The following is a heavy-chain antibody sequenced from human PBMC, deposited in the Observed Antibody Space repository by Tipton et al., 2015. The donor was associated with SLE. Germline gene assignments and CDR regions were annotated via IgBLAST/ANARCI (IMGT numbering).Heavy chain of an antibody. J-gene: IGHJ5*02. D-gene: IGHD2-2*02. CDR2: ISDAGST. V-gene: IGHV4-59*08. CDR1: GGSIIDYY. CDR3: ARSGSAGPYTWFDP. Sequence: TLSLTCTVSGGSIIDYYWSWVRQPPGKGLEWLGYISDAGSTNYSPSLRSRVTISVDPSKNHFSLTLTSVTAADTAVYYCARSGSAGPYTWFDPWGQGALVAVSS.